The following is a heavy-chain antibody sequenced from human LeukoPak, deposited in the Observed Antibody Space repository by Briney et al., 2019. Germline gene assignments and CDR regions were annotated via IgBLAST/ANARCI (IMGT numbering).Heavy chain of an antibody. CDR3: AGGDDGALLLDY. Sequence: SQTLSLTCTVSGGSISSGGYYWSWIRQPPGKGLEWIGYIYYSGSTNYNPSLKSRVTISVDTSKNQFSLKLSSVTTADTAVYYCAGGDDGALLLDYWGQGTLVTVSS. D-gene: IGHD4/OR15-4a*01. CDR1: GGSISSGGYY. CDR2: IYYSGST. J-gene: IGHJ4*02. V-gene: IGHV4-61*08.